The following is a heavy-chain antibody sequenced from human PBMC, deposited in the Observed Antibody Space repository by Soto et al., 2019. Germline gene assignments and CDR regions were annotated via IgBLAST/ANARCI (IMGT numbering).Heavy chain of an antibody. Sequence: EVQLVESGGGLVQPGGSLRLSCAASGFTFTSHWLHWVRQAPGEGLVWVSRMSPDGSDTKFADSVKGRFTISRDNAKSTLYLDMNSLRAEDTGVYYCARPKTKVYSAFDTWGQGTVVTVSS. J-gene: IGHJ3*02. CDR2: MSPDGSDT. CDR3: ARPKTKVYSAFDT. D-gene: IGHD6-6*01. V-gene: IGHV3-74*03. CDR1: GFTFTSHW.